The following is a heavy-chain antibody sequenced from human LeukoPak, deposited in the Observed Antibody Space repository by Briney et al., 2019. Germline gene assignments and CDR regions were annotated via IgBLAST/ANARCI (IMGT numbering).Heavy chain of an antibody. CDR3: AREDGSGSYYNDY. V-gene: IGHV4-59*12. Sequence: SETLSLTCNVSGDSISSYYWSWIRQPPGKGLEWIGYIYYSGSTNYNPSLKSRVTISVDTSKNQFSLKLSSVTAADTAVYYCAREDGSGSYYNDYWGQGTLVTVSS. J-gene: IGHJ4*02. CDR2: IYYSGST. CDR1: GDSISSYY. D-gene: IGHD3-10*01.